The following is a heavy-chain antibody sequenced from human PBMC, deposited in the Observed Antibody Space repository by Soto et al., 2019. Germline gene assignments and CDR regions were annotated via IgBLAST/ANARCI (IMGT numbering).Heavy chain of an antibody. J-gene: IGHJ4*02. CDR2: ISGSGGST. CDR3: AKDQGSSWYEIDY. Sequence: EVQLLESGGGLVQPGGSLRLSCAASGFTFSNYAVTWVRQAPGKGLEWVSTISGSGGSTYYADSVKGRFTISRDNSKNTLYLLMNNLRAEDTAVYYCAKDQGSSWYEIDYWGQGTLVTVSS. V-gene: IGHV3-23*01. D-gene: IGHD6-13*01. CDR1: GFTFSNYA.